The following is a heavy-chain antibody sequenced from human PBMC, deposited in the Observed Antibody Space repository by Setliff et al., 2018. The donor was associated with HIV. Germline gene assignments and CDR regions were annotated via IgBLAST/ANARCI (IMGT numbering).Heavy chain of an antibody. Sequence: SETLSLTCTVSDDSIKSDNYYWSWVRQPAGKGLEWIGRVYITGRIHYNPSLKSRVSLSIDTSKNQFSLNLRSVTAADTAVYYCARDDEMGTVTEHYYYGMGVWGQGTTVTVSS. CDR2: VYITGRI. D-gene: IGHD4-4*01. J-gene: IGHJ6*02. CDR1: DDSIKSDNYY. V-gene: IGHV4-61*02. CDR3: ARDDEMGTVTEHYYYGMGV.